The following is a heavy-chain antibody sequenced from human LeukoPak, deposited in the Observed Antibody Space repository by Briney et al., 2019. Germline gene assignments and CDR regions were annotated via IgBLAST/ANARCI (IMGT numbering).Heavy chain of an antibody. CDR1: GFSFSSYG. Sequence: GGSLRLSCAASGFSFSSYGMHWVRQAPGKGLEWVAVISYDGGNKYYSDSVKGRFTISRDNSKNTLYLQLNSLRVEDTAVYYCAKAPFGDGDYGGSDYWGQGTLVTVSS. V-gene: IGHV3-30*18. CDR3: AKAPFGDGDYGGSDY. CDR2: ISYDGGNK. D-gene: IGHD4-17*01. J-gene: IGHJ4*02.